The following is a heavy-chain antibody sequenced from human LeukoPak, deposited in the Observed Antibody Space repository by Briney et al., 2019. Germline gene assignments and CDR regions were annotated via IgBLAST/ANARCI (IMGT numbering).Heavy chain of an antibody. CDR1: GFTFSNAW. V-gene: IGHV3-15*01. CDR3: TTGRVVTATIYYYYGMDV. Sequence: PGGSLRLSCAASGFTFSNAWMSWVRQAPGKGLEWVGRIKSKTDGGTTDYAEPVKGRFTISRDDSKNTLYLQMNSLKTEDTAVYYCTTGRVVTATIYYYYGMDVWGQGTTVTVSS. J-gene: IGHJ6*02. D-gene: IGHD2-21*02. CDR2: IKSKTDGGTT.